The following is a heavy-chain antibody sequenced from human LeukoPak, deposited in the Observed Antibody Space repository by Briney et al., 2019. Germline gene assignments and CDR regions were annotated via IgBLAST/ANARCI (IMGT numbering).Heavy chain of an antibody. D-gene: IGHD3-10*01. CDR3: ARTNMDRVQGVTIVHYNYYMDV. V-gene: IGHV4-34*01. CDR2: INHSGST. CDR1: GGSFSGYY. Sequence: PSETLSLTCAVYGGSFSGYYWSWIRQPPGKGLEWIGEINHSGSTNYNPSLKSRVTISVDTSKNQFSLKLSSVTAADTAVYYCARTNMDRVQGVTIVHYNYYMDVWGKGTTVTVSS. J-gene: IGHJ6*03.